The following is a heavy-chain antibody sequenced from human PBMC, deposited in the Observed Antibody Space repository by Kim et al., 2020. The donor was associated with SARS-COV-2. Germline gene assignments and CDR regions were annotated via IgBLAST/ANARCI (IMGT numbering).Heavy chain of an antibody. Sequence: ASVKVSCKASGYTFTHYAMHWVRQAPGQSLEWTGWINADSGNTKYSERFQGRVSITRDTSASTAYMELSSLRSEDTAVYYCARDPLTYYGSGSYFQ. J-gene: IGHJ1*01. CDR1: GYTFTHYA. CDR2: INADSGNT. CDR3: ARDPLTYYGSGSYFQ. V-gene: IGHV1-3*01. D-gene: IGHD3-10*01.